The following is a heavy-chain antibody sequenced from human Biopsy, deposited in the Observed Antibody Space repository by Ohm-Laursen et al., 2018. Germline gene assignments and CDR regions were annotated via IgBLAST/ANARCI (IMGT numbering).Heavy chain of an antibody. D-gene: IGHD6-13*01. J-gene: IGHJ6*02. CDR3: ARTPILIVSAGLVYRHRRHLQGMDV. Sequence: TQTLTLTYPFSGFSLSARGMCVSWIRQAPGKALEWLARVDWDDYKDYSASLQTKLSISKGTSNDQVVLTVNNVDPADTATYYCARTPILIVSAGLVYRHRRHLQGMDVWGQGIAVTVS. V-gene: IGHV2-70*12. CDR1: GFSLSARGMC. CDR2: VDWDDYK.